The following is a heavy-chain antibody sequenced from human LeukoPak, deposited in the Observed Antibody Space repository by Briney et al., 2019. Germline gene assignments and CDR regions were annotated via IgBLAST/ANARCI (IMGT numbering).Heavy chain of an antibody. J-gene: IGHJ4*02. Sequence: GGSLRLSCAASGFTFSSYSMNWVRQAPGKGLEWVSYISSSGDNIYHADSVRGRFTISRDNAKNSLYLQMDSLRAEDTAVYYCARSSTTYYYDSGSHYWGQGTLVTVSS. CDR3: ARSSTTYYYDSGSHY. D-gene: IGHD3-22*01. CDR1: GFTFSSYS. CDR2: ISSSGDNI. V-gene: IGHV3-48*04.